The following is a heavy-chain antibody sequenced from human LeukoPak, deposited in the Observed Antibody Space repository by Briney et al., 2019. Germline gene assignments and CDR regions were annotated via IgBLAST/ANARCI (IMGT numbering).Heavy chain of an antibody. CDR2: IYYSGST. V-gene: IGHV4-59*01. Sequence: PSETLSLTCTVSGGSISSYYWSWIRQPPGKGLEWIVYIYYSGSTNYNPSLKSRVTISVDTSKNQFSLKLSSVTAADTAVYYCARLDTYYYDSTPTYAFDIWGQGTMVTVSS. CDR1: GGSISSYY. D-gene: IGHD3-22*01. CDR3: ARLDTYYYDSTPTYAFDI. J-gene: IGHJ3*02.